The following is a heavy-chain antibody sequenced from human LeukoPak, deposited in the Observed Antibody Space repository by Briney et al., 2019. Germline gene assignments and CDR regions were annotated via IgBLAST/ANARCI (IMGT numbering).Heavy chain of an antibody. CDR2: INPNSGGT. Sequence: ASVKVSCKASGYTFTGYCMHWVRQAPGQGLEWMGWINPNSGGTNYAQKFQGRVTMTRDTSISTAYMELNSLRSDDTAVYYCARGVVAATFYYYMDVWGKGTTVTVSS. CDR3: ARGVVAATFYYYMDV. D-gene: IGHD2-15*01. J-gene: IGHJ6*03. V-gene: IGHV1-2*02. CDR1: GYTFTGYC.